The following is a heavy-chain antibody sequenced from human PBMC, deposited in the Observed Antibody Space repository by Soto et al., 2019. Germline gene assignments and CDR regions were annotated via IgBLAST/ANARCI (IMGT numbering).Heavy chain of an antibody. Sequence: QVQLVQSGADVKKPGSSVKVSCKASGGTFSSYSINWVRQAPGQGLEWMGEIIPIFGTANYAQKFQGRVTITADESTSTANMELSSLSSEATDVDYCAGGGGGDCGGIDYWGQGTVVTVSS. J-gene: IGHJ4*02. D-gene: IGHD2-21*02. CDR1: GGTFSSYS. CDR3: AGGGGGDCGGIDY. V-gene: IGHV1-69*01. CDR2: IIPIFGTA.